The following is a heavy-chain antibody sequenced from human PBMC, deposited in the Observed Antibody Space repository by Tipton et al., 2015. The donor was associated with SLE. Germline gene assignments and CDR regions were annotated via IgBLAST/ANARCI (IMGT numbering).Heavy chain of an antibody. CDR1: GGSISSGSYY. CDR2: IYTNENT. Sequence: TLSLTCTVSGGSISSGSYYWSWIRQPAGKGLEWIGHIYTNENTNYNPSLKSRLIISVDTSKNQFSLNLRSVTAADTAMYYCARGKGHDWHIDFWGQGTLVTVSS. V-gene: IGHV4-61*09. J-gene: IGHJ4*02. CDR3: ARGKGHDWHIDF. D-gene: IGHD1/OR15-1a*01.